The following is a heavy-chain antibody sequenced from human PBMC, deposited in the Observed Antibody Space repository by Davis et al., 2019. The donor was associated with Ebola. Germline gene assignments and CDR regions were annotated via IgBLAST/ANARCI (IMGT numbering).Heavy chain of an antibody. V-gene: IGHV3-23*01. CDR3: AKDLSPRIYWYFDL. CDR2: ISDSAGST. Sequence: GESLKISCAASGFTFSSYAMSWVRQAPGKGLEWVSAISDSAGSTYYADSVKGRFTISRDNSKNTLYLQMNSLRAKDTAVYYCAKDLSPRIYWYFDLWGRGTLVTVSS. CDR1: GFTFSSYA. J-gene: IGHJ2*01. D-gene: IGHD5/OR15-5a*01.